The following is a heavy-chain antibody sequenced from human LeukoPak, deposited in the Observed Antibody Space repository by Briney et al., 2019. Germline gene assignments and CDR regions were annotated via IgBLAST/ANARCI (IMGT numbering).Heavy chain of an antibody. CDR1: GFTFDDYT. V-gene: IGHV3-9*01. Sequence: GGSLRLSCAASGFTFDDYTMFWVRQAPGKGLEWVSGINWDSKNIGYAASVKGRFTISRDNAKNSLYLQMNSLRAEDTAFYYCAKGNRDSSGFYYYYGMDVWGQGTTVTVSS. D-gene: IGHD3-22*01. CDR2: INWDSKNI. J-gene: IGHJ6*02. CDR3: AKGNRDSSGFYYYYGMDV.